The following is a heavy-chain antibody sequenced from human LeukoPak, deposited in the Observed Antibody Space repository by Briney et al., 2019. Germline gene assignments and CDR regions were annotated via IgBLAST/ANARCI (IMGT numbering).Heavy chain of an antibody. CDR2: ISGSDGST. CDR3: AKDGTMIVAGDVWSLEVYYFDY. V-gene: IGHV3-23*01. D-gene: IGHD3-22*01. J-gene: IGHJ4*02. CDR1: GFTFSSYA. Sequence: GGSLRLSCAASGFTFSSYAMSWVRQAPGKGLEWVSAISGSDGSTYYADSVKGRFTISRDNSKNTLYLQMNSLRAEDTAVYYCAKDGTMIVAGDVWSLEVYYFDYWGQGTLVTVSS.